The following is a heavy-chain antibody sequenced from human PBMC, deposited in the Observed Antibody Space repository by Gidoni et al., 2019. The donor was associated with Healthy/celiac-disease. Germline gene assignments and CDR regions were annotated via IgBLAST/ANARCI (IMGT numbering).Heavy chain of an antibody. V-gene: IGHV1-24*01. J-gene: IGHJ3*01. CDR1: GHPLSALF. CDR3: ATARGVLGSFDL. CDR2: FDPEKGET. Sequence: QVQLVQSGAEVKKPGASVKVSCKVSGHPLSALFMHWVRQAPGKGLEWMGGFDPEKGETIYAQKFQGRVTMTEDTSRDTTYMALSSLRSEDTAVYYCATARGVLGSFDLWGQGTMVTISS. D-gene: IGHD3-16*01.